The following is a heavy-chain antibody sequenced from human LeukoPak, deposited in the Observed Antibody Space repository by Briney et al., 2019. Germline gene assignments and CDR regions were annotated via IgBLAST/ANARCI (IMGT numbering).Heavy chain of an antibody. Sequence: GGSLRLSCAASGFTFDDYAMHWVRQATGKGLEWVSLISGDGGSTYYADSVRGRFTISRDNSKNSLYLQMNSLRTEDTALYYCAKDQSSLPDYWGQGTLVTVSS. V-gene: IGHV3-43*02. D-gene: IGHD6-13*01. J-gene: IGHJ4*02. CDR3: AKDQSSLPDY. CDR2: ISGDGGST. CDR1: GFTFDDYA.